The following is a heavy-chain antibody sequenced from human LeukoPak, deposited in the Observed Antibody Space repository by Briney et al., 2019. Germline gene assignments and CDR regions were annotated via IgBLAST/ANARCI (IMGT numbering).Heavy chain of an antibody. CDR1: GDNVSSNSAA. Sequence: SQTLSLTCAVSGDNVSSNSAAWNWIRQSPSRGLEWLGRTYYRSKWFNDYAVSVKSRITINPDTSKNQLSLQLTSVTPEDTAVYYCARDLSGGYWYFDLWGRGTLVTVSS. J-gene: IGHJ2*01. V-gene: IGHV6-1*01. D-gene: IGHD2/OR15-2a*01. CDR2: TYYRSKWFN. CDR3: ARDLSGGYWYFDL.